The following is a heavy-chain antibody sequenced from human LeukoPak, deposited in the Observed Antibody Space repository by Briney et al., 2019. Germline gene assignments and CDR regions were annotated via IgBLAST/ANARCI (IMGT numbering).Heavy chain of an antibody. CDR1: GFTFSSYA. J-gene: IGHJ6*03. D-gene: IGHD2-15*01. CDR3: ARVHGGFYYMDV. CDR2: ISGNGGST. V-gene: IGHV3-23*01. Sequence: GGSLRLSCAASGFTFSSYAMSWVRQAPGKGLEWVSAISGNGGSTFYADSVKGRFTISRDNAKNSLYLQMNSLRAEDTALYYCARVHGGFYYMDVWGKGTTVTVSS.